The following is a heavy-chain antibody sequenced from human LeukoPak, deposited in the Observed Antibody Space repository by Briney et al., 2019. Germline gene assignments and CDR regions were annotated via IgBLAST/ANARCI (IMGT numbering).Heavy chain of an antibody. V-gene: IGHV3-53*01. D-gene: IGHD3-22*01. Sequence: PGGSLRLSCAASGFTVSSNYMSWVRQAPGKGLECVSVISSGGSTYYADSVKGRFTISRDNAKNSLYLQMNSLRAEDTAVYFCARGMYYYDSSGYYAGYWGQGTLVTVSS. CDR3: ARGMYYYDSSGYYAGY. CDR1: GFTVSSNY. J-gene: IGHJ4*02. CDR2: ISSGGST.